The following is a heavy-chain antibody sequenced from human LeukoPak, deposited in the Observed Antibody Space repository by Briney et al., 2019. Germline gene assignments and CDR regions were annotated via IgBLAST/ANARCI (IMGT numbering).Heavy chain of an antibody. Sequence: PGGSLGLSCAAAGFTFNNHAMHWVRQAPGKGLEWVAVISYHGGDKYYADSVKGRFTISRDNSKNTLDLQMNSLGGEDTAVYYCARGLQGLPDYWGQGTLVTVSS. D-gene: IGHD6-19*01. CDR2: ISYHGGDK. J-gene: IGHJ4*02. CDR1: GFTFNNHA. CDR3: ARGLQGLPDY. V-gene: IGHV3-30*04.